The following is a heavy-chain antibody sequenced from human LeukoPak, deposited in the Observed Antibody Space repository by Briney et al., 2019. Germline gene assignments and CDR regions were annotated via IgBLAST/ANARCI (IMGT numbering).Heavy chain of an antibody. CDR1: GFTFSNYA. J-gene: IGHJ4*02. V-gene: IGHV3-23*01. CDR3: AKDRLEYSSSYDFDY. Sequence: GGSLRLSCAASGFTFSNYAMSWVRQAPGKGLEWVSAISGSGGSTYYADSVKGRFTISRDNSKNTLYLQMNSLRAEDTAVYYCAKDRLEYSSSYDFDYWGQGTLVTVSS. D-gene: IGHD6-6*01. CDR2: ISGSGGST.